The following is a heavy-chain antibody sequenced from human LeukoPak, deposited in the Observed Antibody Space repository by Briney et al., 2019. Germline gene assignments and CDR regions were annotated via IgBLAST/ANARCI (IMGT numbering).Heavy chain of an antibody. D-gene: IGHD3-22*01. CDR1: GFTSGFTFGDYA. V-gene: IGHV3-49*04. CDR3: TRTYYDSSGYLFDY. CDR2: IRTKAYGGTT. Sequence: GRSLRLSCTASGFTSGFTFGDYAMSWVRQAPGKGLEWVGFIRTKAYGGTTEYAASVKGRFTISRDGSKSIAYLQMNSLKTEDTAVYYRTRTYYDSSGYLFDYWGQGTLVTVSS. J-gene: IGHJ4*02.